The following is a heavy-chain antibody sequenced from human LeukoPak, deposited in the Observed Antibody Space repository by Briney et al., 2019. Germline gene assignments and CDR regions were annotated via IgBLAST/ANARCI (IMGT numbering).Heavy chain of an antibody. Sequence: RTSETLSLTCTVSGGSISSGSYYWSWIRQPAGKGLEWIGRIYTSGSTNYNPSLKSRVTISVDTSKNQFSLKLSSVTAADTAVYFCATTEKNRYYINLWGPGTTVIVSS. D-gene: IGHD2-21*01. J-gene: IGHJ6*01. CDR3: ATTEKNRYYINL. CDR1: GGSISSGSYY. CDR2: IYTSGST. V-gene: IGHV4-61*02.